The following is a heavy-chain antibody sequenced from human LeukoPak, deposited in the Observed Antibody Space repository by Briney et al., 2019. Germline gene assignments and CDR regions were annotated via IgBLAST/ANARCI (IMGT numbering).Heavy chain of an antibody. CDR3: ARDGVVPAAIDPYYFDY. V-gene: IGHV1-69*04. CDR1: GGTFSSYT. D-gene: IGHD2-2*02. J-gene: IGHJ4*02. CDR2: IIPILGIA. Sequence: GASVKVSCKASGGTFSSYTISWVRQAPGQGLEWMGRIIPILGIANYAQKFQGRVTITADKSTSTAYIELSSLRSEDTAVYYCARDGVVPAAIDPYYFDYWGQGTLVTVSS.